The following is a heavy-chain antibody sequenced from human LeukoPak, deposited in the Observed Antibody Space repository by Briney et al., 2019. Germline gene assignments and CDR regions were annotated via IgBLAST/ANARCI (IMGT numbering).Heavy chain of an antibody. CDR3: ARGGWNKFDY. V-gene: IGHV4-59*01. D-gene: IGHD3-22*01. CDR1: GDSISSYY. J-gene: IGHJ4*02. Sequence: SETLSLTCTVSGDSISSYYWSWIRQPPGKGLEWIGYIYYSGNTNYNPSLKSRVTISVDTSKNQFSLKLGSVTAADTAVYYCARGGWNKFDYWGQGTLVTVSS. CDR2: IYYSGNT.